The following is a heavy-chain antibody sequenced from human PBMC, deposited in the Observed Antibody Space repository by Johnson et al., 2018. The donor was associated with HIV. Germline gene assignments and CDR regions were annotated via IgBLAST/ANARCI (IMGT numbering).Heavy chain of an antibody. CDR2: INSDGSST. CDR1: GFTFDDYG. D-gene: IGHD5-18*01. CDR3: ARERDTDMAGDAFDI. J-gene: IGHJ3*02. V-gene: IGHV3-74*01. Sequence: VQLLESGGGLVKPGGSLRLSCAASGFTFDDYGMSWVRQAPGKGLEWVSRINSDGSSTRYADSVKGRFTISRDNAKNTLYLQMNSLRAEDTAVYYCARERDTDMAGDAFDIWGQGTMVTVSS.